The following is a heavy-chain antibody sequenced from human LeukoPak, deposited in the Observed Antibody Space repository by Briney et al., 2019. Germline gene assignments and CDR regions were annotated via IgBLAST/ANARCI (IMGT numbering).Heavy chain of an antibody. V-gene: IGHV3-30-3*01. CDR2: ISYDGSNK. Sequence: PGGSLRLSCAASGFTFSSYAMPWVRQAPGKGLEWVAVISYDGSNKYYADSVKGRFTISRDNSKNTLYLQMNSLRAEDTAVYYCARELHDFWSGYLPPSNYYYGMDVWGQGTTVTVSS. CDR3: ARELHDFWSGYLPPSNYYYGMDV. J-gene: IGHJ6*02. D-gene: IGHD3-3*01. CDR1: GFTFSSYA.